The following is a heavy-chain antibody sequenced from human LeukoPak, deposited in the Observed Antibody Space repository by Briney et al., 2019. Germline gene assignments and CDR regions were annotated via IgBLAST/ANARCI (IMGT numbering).Heavy chain of an antibody. CDR3: AKAIWGEYGVTDY. CDR1: GFXFSSYA. Sequence: GGSLRLSCAASGFXFSSYAMSWVRQAPGKGLEWVSAISGSGGSTYYADSVKGRFTISRDNSKNTLYLQMNSLRAEDTAVYYCAKAIWGEYGVTDYWGQGTLVTVSS. CDR2: ISGSGGST. V-gene: IGHV3-23*01. J-gene: IGHJ4*02. D-gene: IGHD4-17*01.